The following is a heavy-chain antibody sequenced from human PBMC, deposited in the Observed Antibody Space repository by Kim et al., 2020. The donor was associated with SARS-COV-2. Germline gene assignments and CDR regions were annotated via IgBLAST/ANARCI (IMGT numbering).Heavy chain of an antibody. J-gene: IGHJ3*01. V-gene: IGHV4-30-4*01. CDR2: IYYSGSS. D-gene: IGHD1-26*01. CDR1: GGSISSCDSY. Sequence: SETLSLTCTVSGGSISSCDSYWIWIRQPPGKGLEWISYIYYSGSSYYNPSLESRVTISVNTTKNQFSLKLGSVAAADTAVYYCARDQSLVGGTVDAFEVCCHGTTVTVSP. CDR3: ARDQSLVGGTVDAFEV.